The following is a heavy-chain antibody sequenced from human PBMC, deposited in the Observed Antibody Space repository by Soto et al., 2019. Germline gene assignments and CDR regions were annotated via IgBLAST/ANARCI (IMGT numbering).Heavy chain of an antibody. CDR3: ARSVLRFLEWLLDPYYYYYYGMDV. V-gene: IGHV1-46*01. J-gene: IGHJ6*02. Sequence: ASVKVSCKASGYTFTSYYMHWVRQAPGQGLEWMGIINPSGGSTSYAQKFQGRVTMTRDTSASTAYMELSSLRSEDTAVYYCARSVLRFLEWLLDPYYYYYYGMDVWGQGTTVTVSS. CDR2: INPSGGST. CDR1: GYTFTSYY. D-gene: IGHD3-3*01.